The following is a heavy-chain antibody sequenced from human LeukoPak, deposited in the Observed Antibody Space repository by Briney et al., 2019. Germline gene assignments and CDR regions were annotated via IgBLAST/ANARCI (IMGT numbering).Heavy chain of an antibody. V-gene: IGHV4-59*01. CDR2: IYYSGST. Sequence: PSETLSLTCTVSGVSISSYYWSWIRQPPGKGLEWIGYIYYSGSTNYNPSLKSRVTISVDTSKNQFSLKLSAVAAADTAVYYCERIGHEDYYFDYWGQGTLVTVSS. J-gene: IGHJ4*02. CDR1: GVSISSYY. CDR3: ERIGHEDYYFDY.